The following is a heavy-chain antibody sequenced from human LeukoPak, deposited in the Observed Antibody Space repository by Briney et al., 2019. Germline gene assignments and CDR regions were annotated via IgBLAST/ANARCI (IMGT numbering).Heavy chain of an antibody. D-gene: IGHD2-21*01. CDR1: GYTFTSYG. Sequence: ASVKVSCKASGYTFTSYGISWVRQAPGQGLEWMGWISAYNGNTNYAQKLQGRVTITADKSTSTAYMELSSLRSEDTAVYYCARESMANGDWFDPWGQGTLVTVSS. V-gene: IGHV1-18*01. CDR2: ISAYNGNT. CDR3: ARESMANGDWFDP. J-gene: IGHJ5*02.